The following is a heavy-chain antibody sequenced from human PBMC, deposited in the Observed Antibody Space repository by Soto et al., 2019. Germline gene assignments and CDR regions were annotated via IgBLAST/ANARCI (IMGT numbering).Heavy chain of an antibody. CDR1: GFTFSSYA. J-gene: IGHJ4*02. CDR2: ISYDGSNK. CDR3: AIDDSGSAAGKFFDY. D-gene: IGHD6-13*01. V-gene: IGHV3-30-3*01. Sequence: GGSLRLSCAASGFTFSSYAMHWVRQAPGKGLEWVAVISYDGSNKYYADSVKGRFTISRDNSKNTLYLQMNSLRAEDTAVYYCAIDDSGSAAGKFFDYWGQRTLDTGSS.